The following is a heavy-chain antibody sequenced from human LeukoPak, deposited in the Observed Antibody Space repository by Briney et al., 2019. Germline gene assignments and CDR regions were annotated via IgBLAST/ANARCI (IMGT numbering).Heavy chain of an antibody. J-gene: IGHJ5*02. CDR2: INARGDT. CDR3: ARGQVPAARGYNWFDP. V-gene: IGHV4-34*01. CDR1: GLSFNDYY. D-gene: IGHD2-2*01. Sequence: SETLSLTCAVYGLSFNDYYWNWIRQPPGKGLEWLGEINARGDTNYNPSLKSRVTISVDTSKKQFSLRLTSMIAADTALYYCARGQVPAARGYNWFDPWGQGTLVTVSS.